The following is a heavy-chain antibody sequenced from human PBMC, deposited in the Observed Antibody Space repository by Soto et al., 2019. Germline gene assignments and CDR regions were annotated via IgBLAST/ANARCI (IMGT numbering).Heavy chain of an antibody. V-gene: IGHV4-59*08. CDR2: IYYSGST. CDR1: GGSISSYY. D-gene: IGHD3-3*01. CDR3: ARRVKYDFWSGYYSNWFDP. Sequence: SETLSLTCTVSGGSISSYYWSWIRQPPGKGLEWIGYIYYSGSTNYNPSLKSRVTISVDTSKNQFSLKLSSVTAADTAVYYCARRVKYDFWSGYYSNWFDPWGQGTLVTV. J-gene: IGHJ5*02.